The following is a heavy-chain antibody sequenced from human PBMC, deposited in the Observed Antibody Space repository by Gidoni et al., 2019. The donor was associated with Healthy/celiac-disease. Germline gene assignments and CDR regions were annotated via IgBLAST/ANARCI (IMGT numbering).Heavy chain of an antibody. Sequence: QVQLVQSGAEVKKPGSSVTVSCKASGGTFSSYTISWVRQAPGQGLEWMGRIIPILGIANYAQKFQGRVTITADKSTSTAYMELSSLRSEDTAVYYCARDVPPRYYYGSGRDDYYYGMDVWGQGTTVTVSS. J-gene: IGHJ6*02. V-gene: IGHV1-69*08. CDR3: ARDVPPRYYYGSGRDDYYYGMDV. CDR2: IIPILGIA. D-gene: IGHD3-10*01. CDR1: GGTFSSYT.